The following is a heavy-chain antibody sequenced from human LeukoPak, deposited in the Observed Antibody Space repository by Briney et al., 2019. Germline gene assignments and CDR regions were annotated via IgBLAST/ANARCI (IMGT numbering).Heavy chain of an antibody. CDR3: AKDRGPLTEYFQH. CDR1: GFTFSSYA. Sequence: GGSLRLSCAASGFTFSSYAMTWVRQAPGKGLEWVSAISGSGGSTYCADSVKGRFTISRDNSKNTLYLQMNSLRAEDTAVYYCAKDRGPLTEYFQHWGQGTLVTVSS. D-gene: IGHD1-26*01. CDR2: ISGSGGST. V-gene: IGHV3-23*01. J-gene: IGHJ1*01.